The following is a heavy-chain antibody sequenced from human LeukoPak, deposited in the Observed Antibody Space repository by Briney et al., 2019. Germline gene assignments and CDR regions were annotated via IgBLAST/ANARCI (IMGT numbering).Heavy chain of an antibody. CDR1: GYIVSSNH. CDR2: IYINAGTT. Sequence: GGSLRLSCEASGYIVSSNHMNWVRQTPGKGLEWVSIIYINAGTTHYADSVKGRFTISRDNSQNTVYLQMNGPRAEDTAVYYCARDGSNFYFDYWGQGTLVTVSS. CDR3: ARDGSNFYFDY. D-gene: IGHD5-24*01. V-gene: IGHV3-66*01. J-gene: IGHJ4*02.